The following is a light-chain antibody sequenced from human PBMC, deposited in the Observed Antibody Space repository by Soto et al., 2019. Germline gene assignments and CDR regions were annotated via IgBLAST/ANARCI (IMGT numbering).Light chain of an antibody. V-gene: IGKV1-9*01. J-gene: IGKJ5*01. Sequence: DIQLTQSPSFLSASVGDRVTITCRASQGISSYLAWYQQKPGKDPKLLIYAASTLQSRVPSRFSGSGSGTEFTLTINSLQPEDFATYHCQQLSTYPITFGQGTRLEIK. CDR1: QGISSY. CDR3: QQLSTYPIT. CDR2: AAS.